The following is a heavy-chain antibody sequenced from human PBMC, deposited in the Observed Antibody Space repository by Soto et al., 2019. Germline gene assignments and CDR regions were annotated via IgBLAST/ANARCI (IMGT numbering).Heavy chain of an antibody. Sequence: GGSLRLSCAASGFTVSSNYMSWVRQAPGKGLEWVSVIYSGGSTYYADSVKGRFTISRDNSKNTLYLQMNSLRAEDTAVYYCARDPNFWSGYYDYWGQGTLVTVSS. J-gene: IGHJ4*02. CDR3: ARDPNFWSGYYDY. D-gene: IGHD3-3*01. CDR2: IYSGGST. CDR1: GFTVSSNY. V-gene: IGHV3-66*01.